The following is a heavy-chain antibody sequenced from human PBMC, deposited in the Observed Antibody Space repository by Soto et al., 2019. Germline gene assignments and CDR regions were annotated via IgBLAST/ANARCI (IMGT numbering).Heavy chain of an antibody. CDR2: ISYDGSNK. J-gene: IGHJ6*01. D-gene: IGHD4-17*01. V-gene: IGHV3-30*18. CDR1: GFTFSSYG. Sequence: QVQLVESGGGVVQPGRSLRLSCAASGFTFSSYGMHWVRQAPGKGLEWVAVISYDGSNKYYADSVKGRFTISRDNSKNTLYLQMNSLRAEDTAVYYCAKVRGDYGDYVDYDYYGMDVW. CDR3: AKVRGDYGDYVDYDYYGMDV.